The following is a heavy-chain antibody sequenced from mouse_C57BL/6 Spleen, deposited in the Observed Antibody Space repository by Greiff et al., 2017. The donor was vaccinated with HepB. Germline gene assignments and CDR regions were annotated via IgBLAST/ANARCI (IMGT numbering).Heavy chain of an antibody. CDR1: GFNIKDDY. V-gene: IGHV14-4*01. Sequence: EVKLVDSGAELVRPGASVKLSCTASGFNIKDDYMHWVKQRPEQGLEWIGWIDPENGDTEYASKFQGKATITADTSSNTAYLQLSSLTSEDTAVYYCTTDDYGYFDYWGQGTTLTVSS. J-gene: IGHJ2*01. D-gene: IGHD2-4*01. CDR3: TTDDYGYFDY. CDR2: IDPENGDT.